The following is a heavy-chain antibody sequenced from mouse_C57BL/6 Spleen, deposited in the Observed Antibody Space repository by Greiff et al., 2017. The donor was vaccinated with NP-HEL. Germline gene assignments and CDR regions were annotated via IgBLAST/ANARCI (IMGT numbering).Heavy chain of an antibody. V-gene: IGHV1-74*01. CDR3: AISYHYYGSSLYAMDY. D-gene: IGHD1-1*01. CDR1: GYTFTSYW. J-gene: IGHJ4*01. Sequence: VQLQQPGAELVKPGASVKVSCKASGYTFTSYWMHWVKQRPGQGLEWIGRIHPSDSDTNYNQKFKGKATLTVDKSSSTAYMQLSSLTSEDSAVYYCAISYHYYGSSLYAMDYWGQGTSVTVSS. CDR2: IHPSDSDT.